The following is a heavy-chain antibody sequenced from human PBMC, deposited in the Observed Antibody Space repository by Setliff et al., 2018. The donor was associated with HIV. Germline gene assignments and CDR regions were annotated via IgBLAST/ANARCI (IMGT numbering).Heavy chain of an antibody. Sequence: SQTLSLTCAISGDSVSSNNAAWNWIKQSPLRGLEWLGRTYYRSKWYFDYAVSVKSRIIINPDTSKNQFSLHLSSVTPEDTAVYYCARGSYGSVLLWGQGTLVTVS. CDR1: GDSVSSNNAA. V-gene: IGHV6-1*01. J-gene: IGHJ4*02. D-gene: IGHD6-19*01. CDR2: TYYRSKWYF. CDR3: ARGSYGSVLL.